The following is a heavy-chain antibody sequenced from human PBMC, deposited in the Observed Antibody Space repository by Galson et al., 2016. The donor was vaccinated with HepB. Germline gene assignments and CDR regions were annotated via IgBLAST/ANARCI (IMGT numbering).Heavy chain of an antibody. CDR3: ARVVSAARGRWDYYYGMDV. D-gene: IGHD2-8*01. V-gene: IGHV1-8*01. J-gene: IGHJ6*02. Sequence: SVKVSCKASGYSFTDYDINWVRQATGQGLEWLGWMNPNSGKTNYTQTFQGRVMLTRDTSTSTAYIYLSSLRSEDTAVYYCARVVSAARGRWDYYYGMDVWGQGTTITVSS. CDR1: GYSFTDYD. CDR2: MNPNSGKT.